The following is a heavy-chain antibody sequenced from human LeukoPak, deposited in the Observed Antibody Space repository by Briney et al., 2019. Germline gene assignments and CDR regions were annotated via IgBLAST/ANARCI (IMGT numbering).Heavy chain of an antibody. CDR2: ISGSGGST. J-gene: IGHJ4*02. CDR1: GFTFSSYA. D-gene: IGHD6-13*01. CDR3: AKDRGSSWSLYYFDY. Sequence: GGSLRLSCAASGFTFSSYAMSWVRQAPAKGREWVSAISGSGGSTYYADSVKGRFTLSRDNSKNTLYLQLRRLRAEDTAVYYCAKDRGSSWSLYYFDYWGQGTLVTVSS. V-gene: IGHV3-23*01.